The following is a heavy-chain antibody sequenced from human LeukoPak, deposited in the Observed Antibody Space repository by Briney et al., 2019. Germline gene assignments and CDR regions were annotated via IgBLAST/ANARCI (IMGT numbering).Heavy chain of an antibody. CDR3: ARRISSSWYNYAFDI. J-gene: IGHJ3*02. CDR2: ISSSGSTI. D-gene: IGHD6-13*01. CDR1: GFTFSSYE. Sequence: GGSLRLSCAASGFTFSSYEMNWVRQAPGKGLEWVSYISSSGSTIYYADSVKGRFTISRDNAKNSLYLQMNSLRAEDTAVYYCARRISSSWYNYAFDIWGQGTMVTVSS. V-gene: IGHV3-48*03.